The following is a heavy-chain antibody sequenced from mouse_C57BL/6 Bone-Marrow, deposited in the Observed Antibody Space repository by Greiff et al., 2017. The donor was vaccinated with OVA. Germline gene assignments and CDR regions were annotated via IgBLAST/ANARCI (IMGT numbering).Heavy chain of an antibody. CDR3: ARDGGYYGSSLYYYAMDY. V-gene: IGHV7-1*01. Sequence: EVKVVESGGGLVQSGRSLRLSCATSGFTFSDFYMEWVRQAPGKGLEWIAASRNKANDYTTEYSASVKGRFIVSRDTSQSILYLQMNALRAEDTAIYYCARDGGYYGSSLYYYAMDYWGQGTSVTVSS. D-gene: IGHD1-1*01. CDR2: SRNKANDYTT. CDR1: GFTFSDFY. J-gene: IGHJ4*01.